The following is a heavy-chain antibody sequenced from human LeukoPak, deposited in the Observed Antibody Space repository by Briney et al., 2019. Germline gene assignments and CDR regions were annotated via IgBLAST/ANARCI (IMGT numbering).Heavy chain of an antibody. Sequence: ASVKVSCKASGYTFTGYYMHWVRQAPGQGLEWMGWINPNSGGTNYAQKLQGRVTMTTDTSTSTAYMELGSLRSDDTAVYYCAREKGADYGDNIDYWGQGTLVTVSS. J-gene: IGHJ4*02. D-gene: IGHD4-17*01. CDR3: AREKGADYGDNIDY. V-gene: IGHV1-2*02. CDR1: GYTFTGYY. CDR2: INPNSGGT.